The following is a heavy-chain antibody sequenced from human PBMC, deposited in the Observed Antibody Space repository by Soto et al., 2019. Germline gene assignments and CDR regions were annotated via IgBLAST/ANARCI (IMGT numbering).Heavy chain of an antibody. CDR1: GGSFSGYY. J-gene: IGHJ6*02. CDR3: ARGGEITSSCYGMDV. V-gene: IGHV4-34*01. CDR2: INHSGST. D-gene: IGHD3-16*01. Sequence: PSETLSLTCAVYGGSFSGYYWSWIRQPPGKGLEWIGEINHSGSTNYNPSLKSRVTISVDTSKNQFSLKLSSVTAADTAVYYCARGGEITSSCYGMDVWGQGTTVTVSS.